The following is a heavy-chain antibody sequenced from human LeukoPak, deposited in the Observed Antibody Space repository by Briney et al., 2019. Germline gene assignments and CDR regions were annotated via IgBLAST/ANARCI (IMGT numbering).Heavy chain of an antibody. Sequence: SETLSLTCTVSGGSTSSYYWSWIRQPPGKGLEWIGYIYYSGSTNYNPSLKSRVTISVDTSKNQFSLKLSSVTAADTAAYYCARGAILRYFDWLHEVNDAFDIWGQGTMVTVSS. J-gene: IGHJ3*02. V-gene: IGHV4-59*01. CDR2: IYYSGST. CDR3: ARGAILRYFDWLHEVNDAFDI. CDR1: GGSTSSYY. D-gene: IGHD3-9*01.